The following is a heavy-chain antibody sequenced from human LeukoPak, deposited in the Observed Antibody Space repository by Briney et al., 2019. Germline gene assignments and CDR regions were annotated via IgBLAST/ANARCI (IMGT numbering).Heavy chain of an antibody. V-gene: IGHV1-46*01. D-gene: IGHD2-2*02. J-gene: IGHJ4*02. CDR3: ARDVYPDCSSTSCYTWVPYY. CDR2: INPSGGST. Sequence: GASVKVSCKASGYTFTSYYMHWVRQAPEQGLEWMGIINPSGGSTSYAQKFQGRVTMTRDTSTSTVYMELSSLRSEDTAVYYCARDVYPDCSSTSCYTWVPYYWGQGTLVTVSS. CDR1: GYTFTSYY.